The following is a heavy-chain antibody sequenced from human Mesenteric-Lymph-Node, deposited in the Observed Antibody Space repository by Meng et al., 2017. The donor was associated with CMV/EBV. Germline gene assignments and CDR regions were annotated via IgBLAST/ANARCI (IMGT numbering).Heavy chain of an antibody. CDR3: ARVRGGFDP. CDR1: GGSISGYY. Sequence: QVQLQESVPGLVKPSETLSLTCTVSGGSISGYYWSWIRQPPGKGLEWVGYSYYTGGTNYNPSLESRATISLDRTKSQFSLKLTSVTPADTAVYYCARVRGGFDPWGQGTLVTVSS. D-gene: IGHD2-15*01. CDR2: SYYTGGT. J-gene: IGHJ5*02. V-gene: IGHV4-59*01.